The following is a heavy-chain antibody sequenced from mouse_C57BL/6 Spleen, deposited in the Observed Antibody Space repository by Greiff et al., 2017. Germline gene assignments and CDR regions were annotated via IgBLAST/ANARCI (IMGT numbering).Heavy chain of an antibody. V-gene: IGHV5-17*01. CDR1: GFTFSDYG. D-gene: IGHD2-5*01. CDR3: ARGCSNYVYYFDV. Sequence: DVHLLEPGAGLEKPGGSLKFSCAASGFTFSDYGMHWVRQAPGKGLEWVAYISSSSGTIYYADTVKGRFTISRDNATNTPFLQMTSLTSEDTAVYYCARGCSNYVYYFDVWGQGTTLTVSS. J-gene: IGHJ2*01. CDR2: ISSSSGTI.